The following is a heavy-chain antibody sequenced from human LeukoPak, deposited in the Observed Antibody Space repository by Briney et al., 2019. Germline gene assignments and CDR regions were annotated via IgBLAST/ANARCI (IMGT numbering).Heavy chain of an antibody. CDR2: ISLSGRT. CDR3: SRESGAFSPFGY. D-gene: IGHD1-26*01. J-gene: IGHJ4*02. CDR1: GGSISRTNW. Sequence: PSETLSLTCDVSGGSISRTNWWRWVRRSPGQGLEWIGEISLSGRTNYNPSLQSRVTMSLDESKNQLSLDLASVTAADTAVYYCSRESGAFSPFGYWGQGTLVTVHS. V-gene: IGHV4-4*02.